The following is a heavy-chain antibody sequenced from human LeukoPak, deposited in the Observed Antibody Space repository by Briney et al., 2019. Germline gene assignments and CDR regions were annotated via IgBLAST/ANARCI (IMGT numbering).Heavy chain of an antibody. V-gene: IGHV4-59*01. CDR3: ASFIAAAGSFFDY. J-gene: IGHJ4*02. CDR2: IYYRGGT. D-gene: IGHD6-13*01. CDR1: GGSISSDY. Sequence: SETLSLTCTVSGGSISSDYWSCIRQPPGKGLEWGGYIYYRGGTNYNPSLKSRVTISVDTSKKKLSLKLSSVTAEDTAVYYCASFIAAAGSFFDYWGQGTLVTVSS.